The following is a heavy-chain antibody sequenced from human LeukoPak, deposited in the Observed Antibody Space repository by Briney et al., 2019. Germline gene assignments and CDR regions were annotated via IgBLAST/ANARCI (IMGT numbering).Heavy chain of an antibody. D-gene: IGHD6-6*01. CDR3: ARESISGGWFDP. CDR2: IYYSGST. J-gene: IGHJ5*02. Sequence: SETLSLTCTVSGGSIRSGDYYWNWLRQPPGKGLEWIGYIYYSGSTYYNPSLKSRVTISVDTSKNQFSLKLSSVTAADTALYYCARESISGGWFDPWGQGTLVTVSS. V-gene: IGHV4-30-4*08. CDR1: GGSIRSGDYY.